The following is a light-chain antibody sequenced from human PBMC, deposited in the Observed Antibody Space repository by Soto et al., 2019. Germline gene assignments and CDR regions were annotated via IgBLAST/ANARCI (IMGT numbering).Light chain of an antibody. V-gene: IGKV3-15*01. CDR2: GAS. Sequence: EIVMTQSPGTLSVSPGERVTLSCRASQSVRSKLAWYQQKPGQAPRLLIYGASNRATGLPARFSGSGSGTDFTLTISSLQSEDFAVYYCQQYHNWPPLTFGGGTKVEI. J-gene: IGKJ4*01. CDR3: QQYHNWPPLT. CDR1: QSVRSK.